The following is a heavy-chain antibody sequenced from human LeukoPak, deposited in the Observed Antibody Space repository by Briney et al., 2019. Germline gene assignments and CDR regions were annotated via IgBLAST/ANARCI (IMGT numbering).Heavy chain of an antibody. CDR3: AREERQYGSGQGGDY. J-gene: IGHJ4*02. V-gene: IGHV1-18*01. D-gene: IGHD3-10*01. Sequence: GASVKVSCKASGYTFTSYGISWVRQAPGQGLEWMGWISAYNGNTNYAQKLQGRVTMTTDTSTSTAYMELRSLRSDDTAVYYWAREERQYGSGQGGDYWGQGTLVTASS. CDR2: ISAYNGNT. CDR1: GYTFTSYG.